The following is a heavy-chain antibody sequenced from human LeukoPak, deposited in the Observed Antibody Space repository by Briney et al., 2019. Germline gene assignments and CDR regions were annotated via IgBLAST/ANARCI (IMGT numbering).Heavy chain of an antibody. CDR3: ARGRYGDLPLDY. J-gene: IGHJ4*02. D-gene: IGHD4-17*01. Sequence: ASETLSLTCAVYGGSFSGYYWSWIRQPPGKGLEWIGEIYHSGSTNYNPSLKSRVTISVDTSKNQFSLKLSSVTAADTAVYYCARGRYGDLPLDYWGQGTLVTVSS. CDR2: IYHSGST. V-gene: IGHV4-34*01. CDR1: GGSFSGYY.